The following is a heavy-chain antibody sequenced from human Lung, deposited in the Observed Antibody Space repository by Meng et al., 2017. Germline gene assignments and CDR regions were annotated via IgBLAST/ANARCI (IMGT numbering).Heavy chain of an antibody. CDR2: INHRGST. Sequence: VRLKQWGAGSLKPSGTLSLTCVFSGGSFSDYYWSWIRQPPGKGLEWIGEINHRGSTNYNPSLESRATISVDTSQNNLSLKLSSVTAADSAVYYCARGPTTMAHDFDYWGQGTLVTVSS. CDR3: ARGPTTMAHDFDY. V-gene: IGHV4-34*01. J-gene: IGHJ4*02. CDR1: GGSFSDYY. D-gene: IGHD4-11*01.